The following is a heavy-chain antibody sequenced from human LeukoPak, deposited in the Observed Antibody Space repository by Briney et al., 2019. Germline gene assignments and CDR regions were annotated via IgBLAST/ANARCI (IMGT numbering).Heavy chain of an antibody. V-gene: IGHV5-51*01. D-gene: IGHD2-15*01. CDR1: GYSFTSYW. CDR2: IYPGDSDT. J-gene: IGHJ5*02. Sequence: GESLKISCQGSGYSFTSYWIGWVRQMPGKGLEWMGIIYPGDSDTRYSPPFQGQVTMSADKSISTAYLQWSSLKASDTAIYYCARQVPGCSGGSCYSGWFDPWGQGTLVTVSS. CDR3: ARQVPGCSGGSCYSGWFDP.